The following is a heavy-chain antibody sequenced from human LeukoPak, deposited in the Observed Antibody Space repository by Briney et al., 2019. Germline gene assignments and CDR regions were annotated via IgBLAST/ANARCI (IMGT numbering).Heavy chain of an antibody. V-gene: IGHV3-30-3*01. Sequence: PGGSLRLSCAASGFTFSSFAMHWVRQAPGKGLEWVAVISYDGSSKYYVDSVKGRFTVSRDNSKNTLYLQMNSLRAEDTAVYYCARSMAAADYWGQGTLVTVSS. J-gene: IGHJ4*02. CDR3: ARSMAAADY. CDR2: ISYDGSSK. D-gene: IGHD6-13*01. CDR1: GFTFSSFA.